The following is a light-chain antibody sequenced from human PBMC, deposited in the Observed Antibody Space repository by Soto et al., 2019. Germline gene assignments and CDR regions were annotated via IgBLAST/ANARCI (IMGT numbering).Light chain of an antibody. CDR3: CSYAEGHIWV. J-gene: IGLJ3*02. CDR2: ESN. Sequence: QSALTQPASVSGSPGQSVTISCTGTDNDVGGYNLVSWFQQHPDKAPKLIIHESNKRPSGVSARFSGSMSDNTASLTISGLRPDEEADSYCCSYAEGHIWVFGGGTKLTVL. CDR1: DNDVGGYNL. V-gene: IGLV2-23*01.